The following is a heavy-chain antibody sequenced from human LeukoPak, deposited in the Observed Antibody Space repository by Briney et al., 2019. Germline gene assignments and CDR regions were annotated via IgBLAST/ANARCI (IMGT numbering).Heavy chain of an antibody. J-gene: IGHJ4*02. D-gene: IGHD1-26*01. Sequence: SVKVSCKASGGTFSSYAISWVRQAPGQGLEWMGGIIPIFGTANYAQKFQGRVTITADESTSTAYMELSSLRSEDTAVYYCASLRERTGGSYNRLDYWGQGTLVTVSS. CDR2: IIPIFGTA. CDR3: ASLRERTGGSYNRLDY. V-gene: IGHV1-69*13. CDR1: GGTFSSYA.